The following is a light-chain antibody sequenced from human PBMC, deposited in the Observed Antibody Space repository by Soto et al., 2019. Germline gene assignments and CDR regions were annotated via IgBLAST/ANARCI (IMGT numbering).Light chain of an antibody. CDR3: GTWDSSLSAVV. J-gene: IGLJ2*01. Sequence: QSVLTQPPSVSEAPGQKVTISCSGSSSNIGNNYVSWYQQLPGTAPKLLIYDSNKRPSGIPDRFSGSKSGTSATLGITGLQTGDEGDYYCGTWDSSLSAVVFGGGTKLTVL. CDR1: SSNIGNNY. CDR2: DSN. V-gene: IGLV1-51*01.